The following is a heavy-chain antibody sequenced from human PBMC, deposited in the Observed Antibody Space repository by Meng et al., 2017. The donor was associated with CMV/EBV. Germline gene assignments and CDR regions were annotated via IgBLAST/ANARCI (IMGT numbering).Heavy chain of an antibody. CDR3: ARGGGGEWELLHYFDY. D-gene: IGHD1-26*01. CDR2: INHSGST. CDR1: GGSFSGYY. V-gene: IGHV4-34*01. Sequence: QVQRLRWGAALLKPSETLSLTCSVYGGSFSGYYWSWIRQPPGKGLEWIGEINHSGSTNYNPSLKSRVTISVDTSKNQFSLKLSSVTAADTAVYYCARGGGGEWELLHYFDYWGQGTLVTVSS. J-gene: IGHJ4*02.